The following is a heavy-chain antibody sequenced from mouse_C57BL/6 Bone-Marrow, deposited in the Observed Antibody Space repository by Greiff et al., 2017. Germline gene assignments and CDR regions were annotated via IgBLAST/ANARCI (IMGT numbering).Heavy chain of an antibody. V-gene: IGHV5-17*01. CDR3: ASMNYGGDFDY. J-gene: IGHJ2*01. CDR1: GFTFSDYG. D-gene: IGHD1-2*01. CDR2: FSSGSSTI. Sequence: DVKLVESGGGLVKPGGSLKLSCAASGFTFSDYGMHWVRQAPEKGLEWVAYFSSGSSTIYYADTVKGRFTISRENAKNTLFLQMTSLRSEDTAMXYGASMNYGGDFDYWGQGTTLTVSS.